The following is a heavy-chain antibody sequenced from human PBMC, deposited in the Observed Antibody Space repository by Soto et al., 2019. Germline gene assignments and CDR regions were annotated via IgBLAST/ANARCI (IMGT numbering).Heavy chain of an antibody. CDR2: IYSGGST. CDR3: ARAFEDCFDY. V-gene: IGHV3-66*01. Sequence: GGSLRLSCAASGFTVSSNYMSWVRQASGKGLEWVSVIYSGGSTYYADSVKGRFTISRDNSKNTLYLQMNSLRAEDTAVYYGARAFEDCFDYWGQGTLVTVSS. J-gene: IGHJ4*02. D-gene: IGHD3-9*01. CDR1: GFTVSSNY.